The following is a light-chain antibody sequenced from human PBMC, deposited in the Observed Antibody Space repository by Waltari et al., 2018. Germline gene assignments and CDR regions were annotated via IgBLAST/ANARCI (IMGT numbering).Light chain of an antibody. CDR1: KSDLYSSNNKND. V-gene: IGKV4-1*01. J-gene: IGKJ1*01. CDR3: QKYYNTPRT. CDR2: WAS. Sequence: ESMNEYIEEKTTIKCKSSKSDLYSSNNKNDIAWYQQKPGQHPKLLIYWASTRQSGVPERFSGSGSGTDFTLTISSLQAEDVTIYYFQKYYNTPRTLGKRTKEKIK.